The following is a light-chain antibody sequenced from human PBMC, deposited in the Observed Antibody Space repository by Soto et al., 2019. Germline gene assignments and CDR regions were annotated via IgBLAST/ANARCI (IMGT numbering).Light chain of an antibody. Sequence: EIVMTQSPATPSVSPGERATLSCRASQSVSSNLAWYQQKPGQAPRLLIYGASTRATGIPARFSGSGSDTEFTLTSSSLQSEDVAVYYCQQYDSWPPLSFGGGTKVDIK. CDR3: QQYDSWPPLS. CDR2: GAS. J-gene: IGKJ4*01. V-gene: IGKV3-15*01. CDR1: QSVSSN.